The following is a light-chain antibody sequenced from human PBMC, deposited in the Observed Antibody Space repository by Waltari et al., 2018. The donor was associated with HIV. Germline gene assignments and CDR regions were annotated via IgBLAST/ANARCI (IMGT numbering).Light chain of an antibody. Sequence: AIRMTQYTSSFSASTGARVPIPCRASQGISSYLAWYQQEPGKAPKLLIYAASTLQSGVPSRFSGSGSGTDFTLTISCLQSEDFATYYCQQYYSYPPLTFGGGTKVEIK. V-gene: IGKV1-8*01. CDR3: QQYYSYPPLT. J-gene: IGKJ4*01. CDR2: AAS. CDR1: QGISSY.